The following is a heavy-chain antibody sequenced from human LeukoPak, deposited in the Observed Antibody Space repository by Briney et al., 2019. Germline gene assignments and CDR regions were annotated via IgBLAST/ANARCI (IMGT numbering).Heavy chain of an antibody. CDR3: ARRRGDILTGSYYFDY. CDR2: IYTSGST. CDR1: GGSISSYY. V-gene: IGHV4-4*09. J-gene: IGHJ4*02. D-gene: IGHD3-9*01. Sequence: PSETLSLTCTVSGGSISSYYWGWIRQPPGKGLEWIGYIYTSGSTNYNPSLKSRVTISVDTSKNQFSLKLSSVTAADTAVYYCARRRGDILTGSYYFDYWGQGTLVTVSS.